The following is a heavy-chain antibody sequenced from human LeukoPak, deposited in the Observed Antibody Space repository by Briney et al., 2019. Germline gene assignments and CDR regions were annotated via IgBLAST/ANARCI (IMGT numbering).Heavy chain of an antibody. V-gene: IGHV4-4*07. CDR1: GGFISSYY. CDR2: IYTSGST. Sequence: SETLSLTCTVSGGFISSYYWSWIRQPAGKGLEWIGRIYTSGSTNYNPSLKSRVTISVDKSKNQFSLKLSSVTAADTAVYYCARTPPSYYFDYWGQGTLVTVSS. D-gene: IGHD2-15*01. J-gene: IGHJ4*02. CDR3: ARTPPSYYFDY.